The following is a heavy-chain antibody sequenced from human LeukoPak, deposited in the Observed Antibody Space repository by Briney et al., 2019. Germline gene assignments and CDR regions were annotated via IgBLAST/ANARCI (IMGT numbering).Heavy chain of an antibody. CDR3: ARDFWSGYYP. CDR2: ISSSSSYI. V-gene: IGHV3-21*01. D-gene: IGHD3-3*01. CDR1: GFTFSSYS. J-gene: IGHJ5*02. Sequence: GGSLRLSCAASGFTFSSYSMNWVRQAPGKGLEWVSSISSSSSYIYYADSVKGRFTISRDNAKNLLYLQMNSLRAEDTAVYYCARDFWSGYYPWGQGTLVTVSS.